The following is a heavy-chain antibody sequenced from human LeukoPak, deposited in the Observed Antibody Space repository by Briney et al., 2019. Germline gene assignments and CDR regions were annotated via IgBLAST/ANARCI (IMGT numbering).Heavy chain of an antibody. V-gene: IGHV3-48*01. CDR1: GFSFNYYK. J-gene: IGHJ5*02. Sequence: GGSLRLSCAVSGFSFNYYKMNWVRQAPGKGLEWVSYISSRSNSIYYADSVKGRFTISRDNAKNSLYMQMNSLTVEDTAVYYCARQGPNNWFPPWGQGTLVTVSS. D-gene: IGHD2-8*01. CDR2: ISSRSNSI. CDR3: ARQGPNNWFPP.